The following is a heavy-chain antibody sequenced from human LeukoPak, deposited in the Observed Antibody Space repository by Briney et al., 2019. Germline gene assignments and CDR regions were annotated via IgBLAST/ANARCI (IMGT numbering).Heavy chain of an antibody. V-gene: IGHV4-34*01. CDR1: GGSFSGYY. J-gene: IGHJ4*02. CDR2: INHSGST. D-gene: IGHD6-13*01. Sequence: SETLSLTCAVYGGSFSGYYWSWIRQPPGKGLEWIGEINHSGSTNYNPSLKSRVTISVDTSKNQFSLKLSSVTAADTAVYYCARRDYSSSWYLTFDYWGQGTLVTVS. CDR3: ARRDYSSSWYLTFDY.